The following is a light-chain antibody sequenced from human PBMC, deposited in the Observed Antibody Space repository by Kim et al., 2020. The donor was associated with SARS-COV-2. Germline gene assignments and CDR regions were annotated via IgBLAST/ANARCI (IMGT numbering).Light chain of an antibody. J-gene: IGLJ1*01. V-gene: IGLV1-40*01. CDR1: SSNIGAGYD. CDR2: GNS. CDR3: QSYDSSLSLYV. Sequence: RVTTACTGGSSNIGAGYDVHWYQQLPGTAPKLLIYGNSNRPSGVPDRFSGSKSGTSASLAITGLQAEDEADYYCQSYDSSLSLYVFGTGTKVTVL.